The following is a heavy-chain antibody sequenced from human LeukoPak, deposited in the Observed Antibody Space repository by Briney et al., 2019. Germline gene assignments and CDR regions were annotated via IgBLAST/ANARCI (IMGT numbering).Heavy chain of an antibody. Sequence: ASVKVSCKASGYTFTNYGFSWVRQAPGQGLEWMGWISGNNGDTNYAQNLQGRVTMTTDTSTTTTYMELRSLTSDDTAVYYCVGGFTSGWCPYFGYWGQGTLVTVSS. J-gene: IGHJ4*02. CDR1: GYTFTNYG. D-gene: IGHD6-19*01. CDR2: ISGNNGDT. V-gene: IGHV1-18*01. CDR3: VGGFTSGWCPYFGY.